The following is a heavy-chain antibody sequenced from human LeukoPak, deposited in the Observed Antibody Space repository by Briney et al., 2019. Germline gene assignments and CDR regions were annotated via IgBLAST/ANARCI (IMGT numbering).Heavy chain of an antibody. J-gene: IGHJ4*02. CDR3: ARGCGSSTSCYNFDS. V-gene: IGHV3-21*01. Sequence: GGSLRLSCAASGFTFSTYSMNWVRQAPGKGLEWVSSISSSSSFIFYADSVKGRFTISRDNAKNSLYLQMNSLRAEDTAVYYCARGCGSSTSCYNFDSWGQGTLVTVSS. CDR2: ISSSSSFI. D-gene: IGHD2-2*02. CDR1: GFTFSTYS.